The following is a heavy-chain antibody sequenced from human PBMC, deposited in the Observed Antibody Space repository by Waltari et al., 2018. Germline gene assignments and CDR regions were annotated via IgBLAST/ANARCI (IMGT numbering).Heavy chain of an antibody. CDR1: GGTFSSYA. D-gene: IGHD2-21*02. Sequence: QVQLVQSGAEVKKPGSSVKVSCKASGGTFSSYAISWVRQAPGQGLEWMGVIIPIFGTANYAQKFQGRVTITADESTSTAYMELSSLRSEDTAVYYCARTGLGLYCGGDCYLDYWGQGTLVTVSS. J-gene: IGHJ4*02. V-gene: IGHV1-69*01. CDR3: ARTGLGLYCGGDCYLDY. CDR2: IIPIFGTA.